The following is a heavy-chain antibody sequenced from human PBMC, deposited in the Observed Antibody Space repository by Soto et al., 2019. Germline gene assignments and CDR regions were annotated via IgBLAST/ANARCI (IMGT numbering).Heavy chain of an antibody. J-gene: IGHJ6*02. D-gene: IGHD6-6*01. V-gene: IGHV1-69*13. CDR1: GGTFSSYA. CDR3: ARPRYSSSSYYYYYYGMDV. Sequence: ASVKVSCKASGGTFSSYAISWVRQAPGQGLEWMGGIIPIFGTANYAQKFQGRVTITADESTSTAYMELSSLRSEDTAVYYCARPRYSSSSYYYYYYGMDVWGQGTTVTVSS. CDR2: IIPIFGTA.